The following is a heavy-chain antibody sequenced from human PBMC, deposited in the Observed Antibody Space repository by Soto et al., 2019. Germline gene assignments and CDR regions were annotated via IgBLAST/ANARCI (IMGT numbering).Heavy chain of an antibody. J-gene: IGHJ4*02. CDR1: GYNFAGYW. CDR2: IYPSDSDT. D-gene: IGHD3-3*01. CDR3: ARGGVSTRTFDY. V-gene: IGHV5-51*01. Sequence: ESLKISCKGAGYNFAGYWIAWVRRMPGKGLELMGIIYPSDSDTRYRPSFQGQVTISADKSISSAYLQWSSLRASDTAMYYCARGGVSTRTFDYWGQGTPVTVPS.